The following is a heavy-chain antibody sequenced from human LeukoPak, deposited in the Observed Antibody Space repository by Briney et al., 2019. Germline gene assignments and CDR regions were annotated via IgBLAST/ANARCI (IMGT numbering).Heavy chain of an antibody. CDR2: IHYTGAT. V-gene: IGHV4-34*01. D-gene: IGHD7-27*01. CDR1: GGTCRGYY. CDR3: ARGVLGPYYFDL. Sequence: PSETLSLTCGVYGGTCRGYYLSWIRQPPGKGLEWIGEIHYTGATNYKPSLKSRVTISGDPSKNQVSLRVSSVTAADTAVYYCARGVLGPYYFDLWGRGTLVTVSS. J-gene: IGHJ2*01.